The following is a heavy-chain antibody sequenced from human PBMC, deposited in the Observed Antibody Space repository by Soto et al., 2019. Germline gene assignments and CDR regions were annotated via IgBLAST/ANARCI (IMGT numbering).Heavy chain of an antibody. CDR2: IYWDDDK. D-gene: IGHD3-9*01. CDR1: GFSLSTSGVG. Sequence: QITLKESGPTLVKPTQTLTLTCTFSGFSLSTSGVGVGWIRQPPGKALEWLALIYWDDDKRYSPSLKSRLTHTKDTSKNQVVLTMTNMDPVDTATYYCAHSNYDILTGYPQYYFDYWGQGTLVTVSS. V-gene: IGHV2-5*02. CDR3: AHSNYDILTGYPQYYFDY. J-gene: IGHJ4*02.